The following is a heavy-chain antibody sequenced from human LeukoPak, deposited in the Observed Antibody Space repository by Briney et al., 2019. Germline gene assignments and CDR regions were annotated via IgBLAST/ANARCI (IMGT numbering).Heavy chain of an antibody. V-gene: IGHV3-11*06. CDR3: AREPTTVTTDASFDY. CDR1: GFTFSDYS. J-gene: IGHJ4*02. CDR2: ISGRSSFI. Sequence: GGSLRLSCAASGFTFSDYSMSWIRQAPGKGLEWVSSISGRSSFIYYADSVKGRFTISRDNAKNSLYLQMNSLRAEDTAVYYCAREPTTVTTDASFDYWGQGTLVTVSS. D-gene: IGHD4-17*01.